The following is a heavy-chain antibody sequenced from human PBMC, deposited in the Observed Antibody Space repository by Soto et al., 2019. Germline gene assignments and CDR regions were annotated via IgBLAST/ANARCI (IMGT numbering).Heavy chain of an antibody. CDR2: IYYVGST. Sequence: QLQLQESGPGLVKPSETLSLTCTVSGGSVSSPSYYWGWIRQSPGKGLGWIASIYYVGSTNYNSSLTSRVIMSIDTSKDQFSLRLSSVTAADTSVYYCVRHTHGTWYSDYWGQGTLVTVSS. J-gene: IGHJ4*02. D-gene: IGHD6-13*01. CDR1: GGSVSSPSYY. V-gene: IGHV4-39*01. CDR3: VRHTHGTWYSDY.